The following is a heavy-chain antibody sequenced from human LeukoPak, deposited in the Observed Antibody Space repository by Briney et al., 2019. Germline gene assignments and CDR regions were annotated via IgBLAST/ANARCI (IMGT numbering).Heavy chain of an antibody. V-gene: IGHV1-2*02. CDR3: ARGGIAARPFDY. CDR2: VNPSSGDT. J-gene: IGHJ4*02. D-gene: IGHD6-6*01. Sequence: ASVKVSCKASGYTFTSYGISWVRRAPGQGLEWMGWVNPSSGDTDYAQKFQVSVTVTRDTSISTAYMELTSLKSDDTAVYYCARGGIAARPFDYWGQGTLVTVSS. CDR1: GYTFTSYG.